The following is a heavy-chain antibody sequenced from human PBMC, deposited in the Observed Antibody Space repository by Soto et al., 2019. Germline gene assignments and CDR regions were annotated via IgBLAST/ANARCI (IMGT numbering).Heavy chain of an antibody. Sequence: GGSLRLSCAASGFTFSDYYMSWIRQAPGKGLEWVSYISSSSSYTNYADSVKGRFTISRDNAKNSLYLQMNSLRAEDTAVYYCARAGGRGYSYGYFLYYFDYWGQGTLVTVSS. CDR3: ARAGGRGYSYGYFLYYFDY. V-gene: IGHV3-11*06. CDR1: GFTFSDYY. J-gene: IGHJ4*02. D-gene: IGHD5-18*01. CDR2: ISSSSSYT.